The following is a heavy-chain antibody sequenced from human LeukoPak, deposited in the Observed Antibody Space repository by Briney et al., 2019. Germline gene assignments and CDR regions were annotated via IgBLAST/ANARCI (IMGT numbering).Heavy chain of an antibody. V-gene: IGHV3-30*18. Sequence: PGGSLRLSCAACGFTFSSYGMRWVRQAPGKGLEWVAVISYDGSNKYYADSVKGRFTISRDNSKNTLYLQMNSLRAEDTAVYYCAKDIGGGYHLDYYFDYWGQGTLVTVSS. J-gene: IGHJ4*02. CDR1: GFTFSSYG. CDR2: ISYDGSNK. CDR3: AKDIGGGYHLDYYFDY. D-gene: IGHD2-15*01.